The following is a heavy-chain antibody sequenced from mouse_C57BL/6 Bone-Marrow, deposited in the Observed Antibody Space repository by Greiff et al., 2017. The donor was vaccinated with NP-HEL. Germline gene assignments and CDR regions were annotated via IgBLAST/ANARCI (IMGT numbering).Heavy chain of an antibody. CDR2: ISSGRNTI. CDR3: ASYYGSRPYAMDY. Sequence: EVQVVESGGGLVKPGGSLKLSCAASGFTFSDYGMHWVRQAPEKGLEWVAYISSGRNTISYADTVKGRFTISRANAKNNLFLQMTSLRSEDTAMYYCASYYGSRPYAMDYWGQGTSVTVSS. CDR1: GFTFSDYG. J-gene: IGHJ4*01. V-gene: IGHV5-17*01. D-gene: IGHD1-1*01.